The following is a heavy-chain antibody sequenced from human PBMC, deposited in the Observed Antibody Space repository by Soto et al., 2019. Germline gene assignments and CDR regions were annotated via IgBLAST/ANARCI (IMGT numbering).Heavy chain of an antibody. J-gene: IGHJ5*02. V-gene: IGHV1-2*02. CDR3: ARKHSLDYIRWGLDP. D-gene: IGHD4-4*01. CDR1: GYPFSDNQ. Sequence: GASVKVSCKASGYPFSDNQIHWLRRAPGQGLEWMGRINPKSDDTNYAQKFQGRATMTRDTSIDTAYLELPGLTSDDTATYYCARKHSLDYIRWGLDPWGQGTLVTVSS. CDR2: INPKSDDT.